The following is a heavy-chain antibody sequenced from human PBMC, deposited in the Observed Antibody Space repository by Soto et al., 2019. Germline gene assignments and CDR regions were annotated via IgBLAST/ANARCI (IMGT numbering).Heavy chain of an antibody. V-gene: IGHV4-30-4*01. Sequence: SETLSLTCSVSVGSISSGYYYWSWIRQPPGKGLEWIGNIYYSGNTYYNPSLKSRLIISIDTSKNTLYLQMNSLRAEDTAVYYCAKSSAAPPDYYYGMDVWGQGTTVTVSS. CDR2: IYYSGNT. CDR3: AKSSAAPPDYYYGMDV. J-gene: IGHJ6*02. CDR1: VGSISSGYYY. D-gene: IGHD6-13*01.